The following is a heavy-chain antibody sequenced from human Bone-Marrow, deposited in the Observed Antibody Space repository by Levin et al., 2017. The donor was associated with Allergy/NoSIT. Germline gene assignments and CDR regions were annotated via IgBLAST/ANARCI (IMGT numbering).Heavy chain of an antibody. J-gene: IGHJ6*02. D-gene: IGHD3-10*01. CDR2: ISYSGAS. V-gene: IGHV4-31*03. CDR1: GVSVSSGSYY. Sequence: PSETLSLTCTVSGVSVSSGSYYWSWIRQHPGKGLEWIGYISYSGASYYNPSLESRVSISVDTSKNQCFLKLSSVTAADTALYFCARTGGFYTSGTFVDYYAMDVWGQGTTVTVSS. CDR3: ARTGGFYTSGTFVDYYAMDV.